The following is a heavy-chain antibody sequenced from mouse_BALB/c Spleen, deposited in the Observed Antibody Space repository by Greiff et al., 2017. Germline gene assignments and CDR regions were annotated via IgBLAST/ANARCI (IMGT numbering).Heavy chain of an antibody. J-gene: IGHJ4*01. Sequence: DVQLVESGPGLVKPSQSLSLTCTVTGYSITSDYAWNWIRQFPGNKLEWMGYISYSGSTSYNPSLKSRISITRDTSKNQFFLQLNSVTTEDTATYYCARSGAYYGNYRYYAMDYWGQGTSVTVSS. D-gene: IGHD2-10*01. V-gene: IGHV3-2*02. CDR1: GYSITSDYA. CDR3: ARSGAYYGNYRYYAMDY. CDR2: ISYSGST.